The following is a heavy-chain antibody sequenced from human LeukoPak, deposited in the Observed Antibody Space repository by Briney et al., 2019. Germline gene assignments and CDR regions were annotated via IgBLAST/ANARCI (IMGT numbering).Heavy chain of an antibody. V-gene: IGHV4-59*01. CDR1: GGSFSGYY. D-gene: IGHD1-26*01. Sequence: SETLSLTCVVYGGSFSGYYWSWIRQPPGKGLEWIGYIYYSGSTNYNPSLKSRVTISVDTSKNQFSLKLSSVTAADTAIYYCARDNSVGDNAWWFDPWGQGTLVTVSS. CDR3: ARDNSVGDNAWWFDP. J-gene: IGHJ5*02. CDR2: IYYSGST.